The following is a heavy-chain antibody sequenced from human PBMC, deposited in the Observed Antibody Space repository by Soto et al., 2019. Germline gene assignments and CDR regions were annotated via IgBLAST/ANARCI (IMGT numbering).Heavy chain of an antibody. CDR1: SDSFSSSTYY. CDR3: ARHRRGFSLDY. V-gene: IGHV4-39*01. D-gene: IGHD3-10*01. J-gene: IGHJ4*02. CDR2: IYNRGNT. Sequence: QLQLQESGPGLVKPSETLSLTCTVPSDSFSSSTYYWAWIRQPPGKQLEWIGGIYNRGNTYYSPALKRXXAXSXATPKNQFSLKLGSVTAADTAVYFCARHRRGFSLDYWGQGTLVTVSS.